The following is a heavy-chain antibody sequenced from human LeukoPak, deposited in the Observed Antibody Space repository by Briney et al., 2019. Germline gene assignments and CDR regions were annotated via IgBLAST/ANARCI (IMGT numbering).Heavy chain of an antibody. V-gene: IGHV4-39*07. D-gene: IGHD2-2*01. CDR1: GGSISSSSYY. J-gene: IGHJ1*01. CDR2: IYYSGST. Sequence: SETLSLTCTVSGGSISSSSYYWGWIRQPPGKGLEWIGSIYYSGSTYYNPSLKSRVTISVDTSKNQFSLKLSSVTAADTAVYYCARVLGYCSSTSCYGYFQHWGQGTLVTVSS. CDR3: ARVLGYCSSTSCYGYFQH.